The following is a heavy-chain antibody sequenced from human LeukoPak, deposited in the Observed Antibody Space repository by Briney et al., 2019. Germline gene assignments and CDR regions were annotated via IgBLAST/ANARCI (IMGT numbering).Heavy chain of an antibody. Sequence: SVQVSCHASAYRFVSYYIHWVRRAPGEGLEWVGLLHPNDGIRNYSQKFQDRVTMTVDRSTTTFYMELSSLTAEHTAVYYCTRDRPHNWFDPWGQGTLVTVSP. CDR3: TRDRPHNWFDP. CDR2: LHPNDGIR. CDR1: AYRFVSYY. V-gene: IGHV1-46*01. J-gene: IGHJ5*02.